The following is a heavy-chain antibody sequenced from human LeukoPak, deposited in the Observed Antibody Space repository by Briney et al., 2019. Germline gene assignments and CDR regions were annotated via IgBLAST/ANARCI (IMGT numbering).Heavy chain of an antibody. CDR3: ARAGGVSYYYGMDV. CDR1: GYTFTSYA. CDR2: IIPIFGTA. D-gene: IGHD3-10*01. V-gene: IGHV1-69*13. J-gene: IGHJ6*02. Sequence: ASAKVSCKASGYTFTSYAMNWVRQAPGQGLEWMGGIIPIFGTANYAQKFQGRVTITADESTSTAYMELSSLRSEDTAVYYCARAGGVSYYYGMDVWGQGTTVTVSS.